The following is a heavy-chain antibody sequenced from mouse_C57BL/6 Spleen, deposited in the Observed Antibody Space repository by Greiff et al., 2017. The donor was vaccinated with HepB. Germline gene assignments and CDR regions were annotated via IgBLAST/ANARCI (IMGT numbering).Heavy chain of an antibody. CDR3: AIKGAGGKLRWDY. CDR2: IHPSDSDT. D-gene: IGHD1-1*01. J-gene: IGHJ2*01. V-gene: IGHV1-74*01. CDR1: GYTFTSYW. Sequence: QVQLQQPGAELVKPGASVKVSCKASGYTFTSYWMHWVKQRPGQGLEWIGRIHPSDSDTNYNQKFKGKATVTVDKSASTAYMQLSSRTSEDSAVYYCAIKGAGGKLRWDYWGQGTTLTVSS.